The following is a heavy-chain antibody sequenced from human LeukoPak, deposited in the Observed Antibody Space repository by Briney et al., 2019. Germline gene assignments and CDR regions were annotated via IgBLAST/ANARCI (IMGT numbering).Heavy chain of an antibody. J-gene: IGHJ6*02. CDR3: ARDRLELDYYYGMDV. V-gene: IGHV3-33*01. D-gene: IGHD1-7*01. CDR1: GFTFSSYG. CDR2: IWYDGSNK. Sequence: GGSLRPSCAASGFTFSSYGMHWVRQAPGKGLEWVAVIWYDGSNKYYADSVKGRFTISRDNSKNTLYLQMNSLRAEDTAVYYCARDRLELDYYYGMDVWGQGTTVTVSS.